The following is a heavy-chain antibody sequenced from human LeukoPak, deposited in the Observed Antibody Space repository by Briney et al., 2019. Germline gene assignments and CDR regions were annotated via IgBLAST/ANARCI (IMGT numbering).Heavy chain of an antibody. CDR3: ARGREGYFDY. CDR1: GGSFSGYY. J-gene: IGHJ4*02. CDR2: INHSGST. D-gene: IGHD5-24*01. Sequence: PSETLSLTCAVYGGSFSGYYWGWIRQPPGKGLEWIGEINHSGSTNYNPSLKSRVTISVDTSKNQFSLKLSSVTAADTAVYYCARGREGYFDYWGQGTLVTVSS. V-gene: IGHV4-34*01.